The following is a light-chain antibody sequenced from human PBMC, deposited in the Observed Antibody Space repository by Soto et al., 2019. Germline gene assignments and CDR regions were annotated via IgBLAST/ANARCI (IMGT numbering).Light chain of an antibody. Sequence: QSVLTQPPSASGTPGQRVTISCSGSSSNIGSNYVYWYQQLPGTAPKLLIYRNNQRPSGVPVRFSGSKSGTSASLAISGLRSEDEADYYCAAWDDSLSGPHVVFGGGTKLTVL. CDR2: RNN. J-gene: IGLJ2*01. V-gene: IGLV1-47*01. CDR1: SSNIGSNY. CDR3: AAWDDSLSGPHVV.